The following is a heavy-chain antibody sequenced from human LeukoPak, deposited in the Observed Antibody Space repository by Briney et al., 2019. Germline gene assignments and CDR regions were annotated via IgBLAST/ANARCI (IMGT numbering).Heavy chain of an antibody. D-gene: IGHD3-9*01. Sequence: ASVKVSCKASGYTFTGYYMHWVRQAPGQGLEWMGWINPNSGGTNYAQKFQGRVTMTRDTSISAAYMEQSRLRSDDTAVYYCARAYILTGYWGYWGQGTLVTVSS. CDR1: GYTFTGYY. CDR2: INPNSGGT. CDR3: ARAYILTGYWGY. J-gene: IGHJ4*02. V-gene: IGHV1-2*02.